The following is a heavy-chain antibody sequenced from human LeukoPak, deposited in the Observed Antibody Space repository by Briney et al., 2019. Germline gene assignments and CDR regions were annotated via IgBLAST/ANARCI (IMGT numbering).Heavy chain of an antibody. V-gene: IGHV4-31*03. CDR3: ARDIRAGHDAFDI. CDR2: IYYSGST. CDR1: GGSISSGGYY. D-gene: IGHD3-3*02. J-gene: IGHJ3*02. Sequence: SQTLSLTCTVSGGSISSGGYYWSWIRQHPGKGLEWIGYIYYSGSTYYNPSLKSRVTISVDTYNNQFSLKLSSVTAADTAVYYCARDIRAGHDAFDIWGQGTMVTVSS.